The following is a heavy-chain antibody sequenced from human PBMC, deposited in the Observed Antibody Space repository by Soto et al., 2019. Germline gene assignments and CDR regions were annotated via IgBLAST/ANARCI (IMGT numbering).Heavy chain of an antibody. CDR2: ISYDGSNK. V-gene: IGHV3-30-3*01. CDR3: ARGSMYNWNQSPPDS. D-gene: IGHD1-20*01. CDR1: GFTFKTYT. J-gene: IGHJ4*02. Sequence: GGSLRLSCAGSGFTFKTYTFHWGRQPPGKGLEWVAVISYDGSNKYYADSVKGRFTVSRDNSKSTLFLQMNSLTPEDTAVYYCARGSMYNWNQSPPDSWGQGTLVTVSS.